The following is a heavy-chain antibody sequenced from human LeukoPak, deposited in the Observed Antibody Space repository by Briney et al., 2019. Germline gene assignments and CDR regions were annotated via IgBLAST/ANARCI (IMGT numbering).Heavy chain of an antibody. CDR3: AREEGSTSCYGY. CDR2: INPNSGGT. J-gene: IGHJ4*02. D-gene: IGHD2-2*01. Sequence: ASVKVSCKASGYTFTGYYMHWVRQAPGQGLEWMGWINPNSGGTNYAQKFQGRVTMTRDTSISTAYMELSGLRSDDTAVYYCAREEGSTSCYGYWGQGTLVTVSS. V-gene: IGHV1-2*02. CDR1: GYTFTGYY.